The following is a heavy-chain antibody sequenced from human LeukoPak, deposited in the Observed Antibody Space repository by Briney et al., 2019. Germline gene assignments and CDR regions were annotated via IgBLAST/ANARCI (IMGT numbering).Heavy chain of an antibody. V-gene: IGHV3-23*01. CDR3: AKRYYQDSSGYLGSIDY. CDR1: GFTFSNAW. Sequence: GGSLRLSCAASGFTFSNAWMSWVRQAPGKGLEWVSAISGSGGSTYYADSVKGRFTISRDNSKNTLYLQMNSLRAEDTAVYFCAKRYYQDSSGYLGSIDYWGQGTLVTVSS. D-gene: IGHD3-22*01. J-gene: IGHJ4*02. CDR2: ISGSGGST.